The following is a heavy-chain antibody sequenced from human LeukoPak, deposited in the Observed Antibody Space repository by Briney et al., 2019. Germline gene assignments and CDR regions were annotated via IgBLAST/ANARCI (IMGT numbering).Heavy chain of an antibody. CDR3: ARTVYYDSSGYHP. CDR2: IYYSGST. Sequence: ETLSLTCAVSGGSISSGGYYWSWIRQPPGKGLGWIGYIYYSGSTNYNPSLKSRVTISVDTSKNQFSLKLSSVTAADTAVYYCARTVYYDSSGYHPWGQGTLVTVSS. CDR1: GGSISSGGYY. V-gene: IGHV4-61*08. D-gene: IGHD3-22*01. J-gene: IGHJ5*02.